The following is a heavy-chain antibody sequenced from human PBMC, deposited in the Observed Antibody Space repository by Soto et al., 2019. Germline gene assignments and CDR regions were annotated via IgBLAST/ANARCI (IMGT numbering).Heavy chain of an antibody. CDR2: ISTHNGNT. D-gene: IGHD3-10*01. V-gene: IGHV1-18*01. CDR3: VRENSYYGSGTYYFYGMDV. J-gene: IGHJ6*02. Sequence: QVQLVQSEAEVKKPGASVKVSCKTSGYIFTSYGISWVRQAPGQGLEWMGWISTHNGNTNYAQKLQDRVTMTTDTSTSTAYMELRSLRSDDTAVYYCVRENSYYGSGTYYFYGMDVWGHGTTVTVSS. CDR1: GYIFTSYG.